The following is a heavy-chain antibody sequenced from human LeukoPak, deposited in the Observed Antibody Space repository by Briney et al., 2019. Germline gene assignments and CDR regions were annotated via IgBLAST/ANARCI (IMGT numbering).Heavy chain of an antibody. J-gene: IGHJ2*01. Sequence: GASVKVSCKASGYTFTGYYMHCVPQAAGQGFEWLGRINPNSCGTNYAQKFQGRVTMTRDTSISTAYMELSRLRSDDTAVYYCARVRPYCSGGSCYRSYWYFDLWGRGTLVAVSS. V-gene: IGHV1-2*06. CDR3: ARVRPYCSGGSCYRSYWYFDL. CDR2: INPNSCGT. D-gene: IGHD2-15*01. CDR1: GYTFTGYY.